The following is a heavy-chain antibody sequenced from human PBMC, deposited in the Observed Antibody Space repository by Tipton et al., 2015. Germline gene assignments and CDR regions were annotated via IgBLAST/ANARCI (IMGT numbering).Heavy chain of an antibody. J-gene: IGHJ4*02. CDR3: ARGSAILGVVNLTCDY. Sequence: GLVKPSETLSLTCTVSGGSITTYYWTWIRQPPGKGLEWIGYISYSGTTNYNPSLNNRVTISADTSRNQFSLRLTSVTTADTAVYYCARGSAILGVVNLTCDYWGQGTLVTVSS. CDR2: ISYSGTT. D-gene: IGHD3-3*01. V-gene: IGHV4-59*01. CDR1: GGSITTYY.